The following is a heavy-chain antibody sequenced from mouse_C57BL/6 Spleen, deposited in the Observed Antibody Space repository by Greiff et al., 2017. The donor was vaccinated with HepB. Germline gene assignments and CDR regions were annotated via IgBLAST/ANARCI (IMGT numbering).Heavy chain of an antibody. CDR2: IDPENGDT. CDR3: TSYYRAMDY. D-gene: IGHD2-14*01. Sequence: VQLKQSGAELVRPGASVKLSCTASGFNIKDDYMHWVKQRPEQGLEWIGWIDPENGDTEYASKFQGKATITADTSSNTAYLQLSSLTSEDTAVYYCTSYYRAMDYWGQGTSVTVSS. J-gene: IGHJ4*01. CDR1: GFNIKDDY. V-gene: IGHV14-4*01.